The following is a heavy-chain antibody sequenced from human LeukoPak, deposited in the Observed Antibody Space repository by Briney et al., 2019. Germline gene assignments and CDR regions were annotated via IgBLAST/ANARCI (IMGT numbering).Heavy chain of an antibody. J-gene: IGHJ5*02. Sequence: SETLYVTCTVSGDSISRHFWSWIRQPPAKRLDWIGYIYYSGSTNCNPSLRDRVTMSLDTSNNQFSLDLSSVTATDTAVYYCARHGKTWFGEYPRPYKWFDLWGQGTLVSVSS. CDR1: GDSISRHF. D-gene: IGHD3-10*01. CDR2: IYYSGST. V-gene: IGHV4-59*08. CDR3: ARHGKTWFGEYPRPYKWFDL.